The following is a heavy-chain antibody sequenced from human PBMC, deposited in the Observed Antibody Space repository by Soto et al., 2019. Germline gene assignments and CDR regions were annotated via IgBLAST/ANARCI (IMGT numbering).Heavy chain of an antibody. V-gene: IGHV3-23*01. D-gene: IGHD1-26*01. Sequence: GGSLRLSCVASGFAFSTHAMSWVRQAPGKGLEWVSTFSGSGGNIYYAESVKGRLTISRDDSKNTLYLQMDSLRVEDTAVYYCAKDPPWTVGPLAMDVWGQGTTVTVS. CDR1: GFAFSTHA. J-gene: IGHJ6*02. CDR2: FSGSGGNI. CDR3: AKDPPWTVGPLAMDV.